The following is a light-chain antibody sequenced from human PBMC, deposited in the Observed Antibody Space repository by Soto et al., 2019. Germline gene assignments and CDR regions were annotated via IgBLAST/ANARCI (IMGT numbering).Light chain of an antibody. CDR2: EVS. V-gene: IGLV2-8*01. CDR3: SSYAGSNNYV. CDR1: SGDVGGYNY. Sequence: QSALTQPPSASGSPGQSVTISCTGTSGDVGGYNYVSWYQQHPGKAPKVMIFEVSERPSGVPDRFSASKSGNTASLTVSGLQAEDEADYYCSSYAGSNNYVFGTGTKLTVL. J-gene: IGLJ1*01.